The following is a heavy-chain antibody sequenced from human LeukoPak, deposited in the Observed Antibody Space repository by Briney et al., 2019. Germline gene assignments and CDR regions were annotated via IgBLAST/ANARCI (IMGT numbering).Heavy chain of an antibody. CDR3: AKDELGYCSSTSCQGAFDI. CDR1: GFTFSSYG. D-gene: IGHD2-2*01. CDR2: IRYDGSNK. V-gene: IGHV3-30*02. Sequence: PGGSLRLSCAASGFTFSSYGMHWVRQAPGKGLEWVAFIRYDGSNKYYADSVKGRFTISRDNSKNTLYLQMNSLRAEDTAVYYCAKDELGYCSSTSCQGAFDIWGQGTMVTVSS. J-gene: IGHJ3*02.